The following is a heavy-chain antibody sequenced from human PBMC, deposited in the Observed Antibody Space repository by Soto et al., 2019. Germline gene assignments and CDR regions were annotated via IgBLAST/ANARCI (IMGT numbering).Heavy chain of an antibody. CDR1: GYTLTELS. D-gene: IGHD3-16*01. J-gene: IGHJ5*02. Sequence: ASVKLSCKVSGYTLTELSMHWVRQAPGKGLEWMGGFDPEDGETIYAQKFQGRVTMTEDTSTDTAYMELGSLRSEDTAVYYCATMYYDYVWGSKRLENWFDPWGQGTLVTVSS. CDR2: FDPEDGET. V-gene: IGHV1-24*01. CDR3: ATMYYDYVWGSKRLENWFDP.